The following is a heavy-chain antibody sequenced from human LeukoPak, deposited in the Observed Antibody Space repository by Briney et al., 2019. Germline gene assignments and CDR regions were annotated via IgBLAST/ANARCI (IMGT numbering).Heavy chain of an antibody. CDR1: GGSISGHY. D-gene: IGHD6-6*01. CDR2: IHYSGRP. Sequence: SETLSLTCTVSGGSISGHYWTWIRQPPGKGLEWIGQIHYSGRPDYNPSLKSRVTISVDTSKNQFSLKLSSVTAADTAVYYCARGKYSSSWSRRMDYYYYMDVWGKGTTVTVSS. V-gene: IGHV4-59*11. CDR3: ARGKYSSSWSRRMDYYYYMDV. J-gene: IGHJ6*03.